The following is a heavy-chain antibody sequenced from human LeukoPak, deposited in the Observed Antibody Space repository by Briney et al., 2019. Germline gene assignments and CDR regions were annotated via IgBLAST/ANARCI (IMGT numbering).Heavy chain of an antibody. Sequence: GGSLRLSCAASGFTFSNAWMSWVRQAPGKGLEWVGRIKSKTDGGTTDSAAPVKGRFTISRDDSKNTLYLQMNSLKTEDTAVYYCTTDLYDYVWGSYRPTGYWGQGTLVTVSS. CDR3: TTDLYDYVWGSYRPTGY. CDR2: IKSKTDGGTT. CDR1: GFTFSNAW. J-gene: IGHJ4*02. D-gene: IGHD3-16*02. V-gene: IGHV3-15*01.